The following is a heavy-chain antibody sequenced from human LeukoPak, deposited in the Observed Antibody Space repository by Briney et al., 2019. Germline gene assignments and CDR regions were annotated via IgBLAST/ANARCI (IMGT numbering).Heavy chain of an antibody. CDR2: IYTSGST. J-gene: IGHJ6*03. V-gene: IGHV4-61*02. Sequence: SETLSLTCTVSGYSISSGYYWSWIRQPAGKGLEWIGRIYTSGSTNYNPSLKSRVTISVDTSKNQFSLKLSSVTAADTAVYYCARDSSSSPPYYYYYMDVWGKGTTVTVSS. D-gene: IGHD6-6*01. CDR3: ARDSSSSPPYYYYYMDV. CDR1: GYSISSGYY.